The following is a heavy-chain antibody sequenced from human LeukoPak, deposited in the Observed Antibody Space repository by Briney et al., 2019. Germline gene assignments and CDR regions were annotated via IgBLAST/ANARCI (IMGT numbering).Heavy chain of an antibody. CDR2: ISGSGGST. Sequence: PGGSLRLSCAASGFTFSSYAMSWVRQAPGKGLEWVSAISGSGGSTYYADSVKGRFTISRDNSKNTLYLQMNSLRAEDTAVYYCAKDSYTILLDFDAFDIWGQGTMVTVSS. D-gene: IGHD3-16*01. CDR3: AKDSYTILLDFDAFDI. J-gene: IGHJ3*02. CDR1: GFTFSSYA. V-gene: IGHV3-23*01.